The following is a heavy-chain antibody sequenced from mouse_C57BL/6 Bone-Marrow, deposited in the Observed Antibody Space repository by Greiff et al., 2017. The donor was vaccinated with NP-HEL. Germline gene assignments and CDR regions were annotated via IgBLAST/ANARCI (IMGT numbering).Heavy chain of an antibody. Sequence: VQLQQSGAELVRPGASVKLSCTASGFNFKDDYMHWVKQSPEQGLEWIGWIDPENGDTEYASKFQGKATITADTSSNTAYLQLSRLTSEDPAVYYWTTGGSSYGGYWGQGTTLTVSS. CDR2: IDPENGDT. CDR3: TTGGSSYGGY. V-gene: IGHV14-4*01. J-gene: IGHJ2*01. CDR1: GFNFKDDY. D-gene: IGHD1-1*01.